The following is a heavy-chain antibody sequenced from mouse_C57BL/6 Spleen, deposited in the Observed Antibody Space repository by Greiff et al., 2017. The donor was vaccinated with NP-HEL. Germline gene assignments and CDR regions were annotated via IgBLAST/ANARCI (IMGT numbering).Heavy chain of an antibody. V-gene: IGHV5-16*01. CDR3: ARERDGHFDY. D-gene: IGHD1-2*01. J-gene: IGHJ2*01. CDR2: INYDGSST. Sequence: DVMLVESEGGLVQPGSSMKLSCTASGFTFSDYYMAWVRQVPEKGLEWVANINYDGSSTYYLDSLKSRFIISRDTAKNILYLQMSSLKSEDTATYYCARERDGHFDYWGQGTTLTVSS. CDR1: GFTFSDYY.